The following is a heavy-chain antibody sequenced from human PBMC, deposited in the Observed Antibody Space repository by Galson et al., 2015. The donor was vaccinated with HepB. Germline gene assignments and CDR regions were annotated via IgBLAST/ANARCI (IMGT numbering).Heavy chain of an antibody. CDR2: ISWNSGSI. CDR3: AKSRPGELYPHYYYYGMDV. J-gene: IGHJ6*02. V-gene: IGHV3-9*01. D-gene: IGHD3-10*01. Sequence: SLRLSCAASGFTFDDYAMHWVRQAPGKGLEWVSGISWNSGSIGYADSVKGRFTISRDNAKNSLYLQMNSLRAEDTALYYCAKSRPGELYPHYYYYGMDVWGQGTTVTVSS. CDR1: GFTFDDYA.